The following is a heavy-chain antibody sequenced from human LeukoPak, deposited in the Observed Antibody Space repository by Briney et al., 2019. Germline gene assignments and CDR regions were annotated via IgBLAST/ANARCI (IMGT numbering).Heavy chain of an antibody. Sequence: GGSLRLSCAASGFTFSSYAMHWVRQAPGKGLEWVAVISYDGSNKYYADSVKGRFTISRDNSKNTLYLQMNSLRAEDTAVYYCAREEAIFGVVIIPTRTFGYWGQGTLVTVSS. V-gene: IGHV3-30-3*01. D-gene: IGHD3-3*01. CDR3: AREEAIFGVVIIPTRTFGY. CDR1: GFTFSSYA. CDR2: ISYDGSNK. J-gene: IGHJ4*02.